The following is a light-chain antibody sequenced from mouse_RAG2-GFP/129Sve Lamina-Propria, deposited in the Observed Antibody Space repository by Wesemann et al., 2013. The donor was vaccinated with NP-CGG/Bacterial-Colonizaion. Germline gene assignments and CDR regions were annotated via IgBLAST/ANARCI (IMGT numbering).Light chain of an antibody. CDR1: QNVGTA. CDR2: SAS. V-gene: IGKV6-13*01. J-gene: IGKJ5*01. CDR3: QQYSSYPLT. Sequence: DIVMTQSQKFMSTTVGDRVSITCKASQNVGTAVAWYQQKPGQSPKLLIYSASNRYTGVPDRFTGSGSGTDFTLTISNVQSEDLADYFCQQYSSYPLTFGAGTKLELK.